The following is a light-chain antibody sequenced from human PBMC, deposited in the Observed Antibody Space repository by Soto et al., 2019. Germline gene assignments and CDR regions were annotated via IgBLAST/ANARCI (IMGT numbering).Light chain of an antibody. Sequence: EIVFTQSPGTLSLSPGERATLSCRASQSVSSSYLAWYQQKPGQAPRLLIYGASSRATGIPDRFNGSGSGTDFTLTISRLEPEDFAVYYCQQYGSSPWTFGQGTKVDIK. V-gene: IGKV3-20*01. CDR3: QQYGSSPWT. CDR2: GAS. CDR1: QSVSSSY. J-gene: IGKJ1*01.